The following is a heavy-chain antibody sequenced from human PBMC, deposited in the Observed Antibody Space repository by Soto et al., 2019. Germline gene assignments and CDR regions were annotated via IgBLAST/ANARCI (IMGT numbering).Heavy chain of an antibody. CDR1: GFTFSSYD. CDR3: ARVRSQYYFDY. D-gene: IGHD4-4*01. Sequence: PGGSLRLSCAASGFTFSSYDMHWVRQATGKGLEWVSAIGTAGDTYYPGSVKGRFTISRENAKNSLYLQMNSLRAEDTAVYYCARVRSQYYFDYWGQGTLVTVSS. J-gene: IGHJ4*02. V-gene: IGHV3-13*01. CDR2: IGTAGDT.